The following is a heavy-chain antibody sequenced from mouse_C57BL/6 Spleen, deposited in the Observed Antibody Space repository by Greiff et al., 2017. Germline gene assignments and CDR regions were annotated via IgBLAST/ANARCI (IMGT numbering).Heavy chain of an antibody. D-gene: IGHD1-1*01. CDR2: INPSTGGT. CDR1: GYSFTGYY. Sequence: EVKLVESGPELVKPGASVKISCKASGYSFTGYYMNWVKQSPEKSLEWIGEINPSTGGTTYNQKFKAKATLTVDKSSSTAYMQLKSLTSEDSAVYYCASITTVGAFDYWGQGTTLTVSS. J-gene: IGHJ2*01. V-gene: IGHV1-42*01. CDR3: ASITTVGAFDY.